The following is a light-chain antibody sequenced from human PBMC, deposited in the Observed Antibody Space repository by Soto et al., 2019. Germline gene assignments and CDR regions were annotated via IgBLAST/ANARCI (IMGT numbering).Light chain of an antibody. CDR2: STN. Sequence: QTVVTQPPSVSGAPGQRVTISCAGNRSNIGAAFAVHWYQHLPGTAPKLLIFSTNTRPSGVPDRFSGSRSGTSASLAITGLQAEDEADYYCQSYDSSLSLVFGGGTKVTVL. CDR3: QSYDSSLSLV. J-gene: IGLJ2*01. CDR1: RSNIGAAFA. V-gene: IGLV1-40*01.